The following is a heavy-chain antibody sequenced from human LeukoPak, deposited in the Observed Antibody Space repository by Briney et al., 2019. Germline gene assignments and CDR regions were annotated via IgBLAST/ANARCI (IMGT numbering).Heavy chain of an antibody. J-gene: IGHJ4*02. CDR2: IKSKTDGGTT. CDR1: GFTFSNAW. CDR3: TTARYYYDSSSYY. D-gene: IGHD3-22*01. V-gene: IGHV3-15*01. Sequence: GGSLRLSCAASGFTFSNAWMSWVRQAPGKGLEWVGRIKSKTDGGTTDYAAPVKGRFTISRDDSKNTLYLQMNSLKTEDTAVYYCTTARYYYDSSSYYWGQGTLVTVSS.